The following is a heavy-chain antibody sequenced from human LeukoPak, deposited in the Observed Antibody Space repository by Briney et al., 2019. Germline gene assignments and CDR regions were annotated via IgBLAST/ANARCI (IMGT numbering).Heavy chain of an antibody. D-gene: IGHD5-24*01. CDR1: GFTLSTNA. J-gene: IGHJ4*02. V-gene: IGHV3-23*01. Sequence: PGGSLRLSCAASGFTLSTNAMTWVRQAPGKGLEWVSVISGSGGSTYYADSAKGRFAISRDISKSTLYLQMNSLRAEDTAVYYCAKLKEIHFDYWGQGTLVTVSS. CDR3: AKLKEIHFDY. CDR2: ISGSGGST.